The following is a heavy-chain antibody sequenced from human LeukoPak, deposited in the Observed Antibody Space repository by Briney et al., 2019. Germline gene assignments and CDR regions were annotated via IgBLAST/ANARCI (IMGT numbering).Heavy chain of an antibody. CDR2: IYPGDSET. D-gene: IGHD4-17*01. V-gene: IGHV5-51*01. CDR3: ARALRTGQGDYVPVL. CDR1: GYRFTNYW. J-gene: IGHJ4*02. Sequence: GESLKISCKASGYRFTNYWIGWVRQMPGKGLEWMTIIYPGDSETRYSPSFQGQVTISADKSIGTMYLQWSSLKASDTAMYYCARALRTGQGDYVPVLWGQGTLVTVPS.